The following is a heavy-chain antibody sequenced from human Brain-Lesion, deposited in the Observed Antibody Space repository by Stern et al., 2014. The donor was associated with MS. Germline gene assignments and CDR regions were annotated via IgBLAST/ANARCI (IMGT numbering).Heavy chain of an antibody. V-gene: IGHV1-2*02. CDR3: ARDQRGITIFGVVTDYYYLGMDV. CDR1: GYIFTGYY. J-gene: IGHJ6*02. CDR2: IQLNTGGP. Sequence: MQLVESGAEVKKPGASVKVSCKTSGYIFTGYYIHWVRQAPGQGLEWMAWIQLNTGGPTYAQTFQGRVTMSRDTSISTAYVELSSLTSDDTAVYYCARDQRGITIFGVVTDYYYLGMDVWGQGTTVTVSS. D-gene: IGHD3-3*01.